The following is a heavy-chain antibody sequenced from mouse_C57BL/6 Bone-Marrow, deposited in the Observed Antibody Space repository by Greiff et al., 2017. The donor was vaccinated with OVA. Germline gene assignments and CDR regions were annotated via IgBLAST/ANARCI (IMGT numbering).Heavy chain of an antibody. CDR2: INPSSGYT. CDR3: AREAPYYPHWYFDV. J-gene: IGHJ1*03. CDR1: GYTFTSYW. D-gene: IGHD1-1*01. V-gene: IGHV1-7*01. Sequence: VQVVESGAELAKPGASVKLSCKASGYTFTSYWMHWVKQRPGQGLEWIGYINPSSGYTKYNQKFKDTATLTADKSSSTAYMQLSSLTYEDSAVYYCAREAPYYPHWYFDVGGTGTTVTVSS.